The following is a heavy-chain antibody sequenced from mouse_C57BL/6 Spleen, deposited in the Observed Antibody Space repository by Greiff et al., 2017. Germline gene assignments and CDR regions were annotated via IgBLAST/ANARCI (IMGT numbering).Heavy chain of an antibody. Sequence: LVESGASVKMSCKASGYTFTDYNMHWVKQSHGKSLEWIGYINPNNGGTSYNQKFKGKATLTVNKSSSTAYMELRSLTSEDSAVYYCARGQVAADYAMDYWGQGTSVTVSS. V-gene: IGHV1-22*01. CDR3: ARGQVAADYAMDY. J-gene: IGHJ4*01. D-gene: IGHD1-3*01. CDR1: GYTFTDYN. CDR2: INPNNGGT.